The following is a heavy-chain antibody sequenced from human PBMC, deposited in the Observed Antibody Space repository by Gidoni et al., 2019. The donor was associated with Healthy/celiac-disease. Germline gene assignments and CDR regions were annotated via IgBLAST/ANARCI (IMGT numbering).Heavy chain of an antibody. CDR2: IKQDGSEK. CDR1: GFTFSSYW. CDR3: ARDYYDSSGYYYGDYFDY. V-gene: IGHV3-7*03. J-gene: IGHJ4*02. Sequence: EVQLVESGGGLVQPGGSLRLSCAASGFTFSSYWLSWVRQAPGKGLEWVANIKQDGSEKYYVDSVKGRFTISRDNAKNSLYLQMNSLRAEDTAVYYCARDYYDSSGYYYGDYFDYWGQGTLVTVSS. D-gene: IGHD3-22*01.